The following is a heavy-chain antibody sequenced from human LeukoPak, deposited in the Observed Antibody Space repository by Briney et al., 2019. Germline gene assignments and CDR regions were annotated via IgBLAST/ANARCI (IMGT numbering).Heavy chain of an antibody. V-gene: IGHV4-38-2*02. CDR3: ARVAPHRRLSSGWYYFDY. D-gene: IGHD6-19*01. Sequence: SETLSLTCTVSGYSISSGYYWGWIRQPPGKGLEWIGSNYHSGSTYYNPSLKSRGTISVDKSKNQFSLKLSSVTAADTAVYSCARVAPHRRLSSGWYYFDYWGQGTLVTVSS. J-gene: IGHJ4*02. CDR1: GYSISSGYY. CDR2: NYHSGST.